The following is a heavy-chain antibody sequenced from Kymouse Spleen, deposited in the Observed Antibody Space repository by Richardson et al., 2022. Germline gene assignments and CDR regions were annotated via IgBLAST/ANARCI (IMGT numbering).Heavy chain of an antibody. CDR2: INHSGST. D-gene: IGHD7-27*02. Sequence: QVQLQQWGAGLLKPSETLSLTCAVYGGSFSGYYWSWIRQPPGKGLEWIGEINHSGSTNYNPSLKSRVTISVDTSKNQFSLKLSSVTAADTAVYYCARRTGANYFDYWGQGTLVTVSS. J-gene: IGHJ4*02. CDR1: GGSFSGYY. V-gene: IGHV4-34*01. CDR3: ARRTGANYFDY.